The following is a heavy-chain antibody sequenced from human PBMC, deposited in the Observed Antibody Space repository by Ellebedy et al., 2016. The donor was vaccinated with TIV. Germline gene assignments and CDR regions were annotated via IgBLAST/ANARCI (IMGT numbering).Heavy chain of an antibody. V-gene: IGHV1-58*01. Sequence: ASVKVSCKASGFTFTSSAVQWVRQARGQRLEWIGWIVVGSGNTNYAQKFQERVTITRDMSTSTAYMELSSLRSEDTAVYYCAADPYVSSGYYYMDWFDPWGQGTLVTVSS. D-gene: IGHD3-22*01. CDR3: AADPYVSSGYYYMDWFDP. CDR1: GFTFTSSA. J-gene: IGHJ5*02. CDR2: IVVGSGNT.